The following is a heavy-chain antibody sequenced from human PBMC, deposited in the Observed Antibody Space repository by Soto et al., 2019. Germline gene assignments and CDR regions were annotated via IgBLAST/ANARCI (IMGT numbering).Heavy chain of an antibody. V-gene: IGHV4-28*01. J-gene: IGHJ5*02. CDR1: GSSITTGDW. CDR3: ARKPATKGWFDP. D-gene: IGHD1-1*01. Sequence: QVQLQESGPGLVKPSDTLSLTCVVSGSSITTGDWWGCIRQPPGEGLEWIGYIFYGGSTYYSPSLKSRVTMSVDTSKSQFSLQLTAVTAVDTAVYYCARKPATKGWFDPWGQGTLVTVSA. CDR2: IFYGGST.